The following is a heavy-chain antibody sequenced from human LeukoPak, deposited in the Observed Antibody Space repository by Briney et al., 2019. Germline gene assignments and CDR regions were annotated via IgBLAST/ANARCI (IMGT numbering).Heavy chain of an antibody. Sequence: PGGSLRLSCAAFGFTFSSYTMSWVRQAPGKGLEWVSVISASGGTTYYADSVKGRFTISRDNSKNTLYLQMNSLRAEDTAVYYCARGVYSIDYWGQGTLVTVSS. CDR3: ARGVYSIDY. D-gene: IGHD2-15*01. CDR1: GFTFSSYT. V-gene: IGHV3-23*01. J-gene: IGHJ4*02. CDR2: ISASGGTT.